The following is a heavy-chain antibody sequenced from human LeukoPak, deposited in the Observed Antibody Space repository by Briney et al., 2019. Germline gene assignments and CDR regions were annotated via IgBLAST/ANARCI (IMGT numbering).Heavy chain of an antibody. Sequence: SETLSLTCTVSGGSITNYYWGWIRQPPGKGLEWIGYISYSGSTNYNPSLKSRVTILVDMSKNQFSLKLSPVTAADTAVYYCARHAESGSDRFDYWGQGTLVTVSS. CDR2: ISYSGST. CDR3: ARHAESGSDRFDY. V-gene: IGHV4-59*08. D-gene: IGHD5-12*01. J-gene: IGHJ4*02. CDR1: GGSITNYY.